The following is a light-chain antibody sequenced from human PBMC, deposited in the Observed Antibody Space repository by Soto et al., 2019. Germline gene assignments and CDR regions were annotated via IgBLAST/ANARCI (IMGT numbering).Light chain of an antibody. J-gene: IGLJ3*02. V-gene: IGLV1-44*01. CDR3: AAWDDRLKAVV. CDR2: DNN. Sequence: SVLNQPPSASGTPGERVSISFFGSKSNIGSNAVNWYQQVPGRAPKLLVYDNNQRPSGVPDRLSGSKSGTSASLAISGLQSEDEADYYCAAWDDRLKAVVFGGGTKVTVL. CDR1: KSNIGSNA.